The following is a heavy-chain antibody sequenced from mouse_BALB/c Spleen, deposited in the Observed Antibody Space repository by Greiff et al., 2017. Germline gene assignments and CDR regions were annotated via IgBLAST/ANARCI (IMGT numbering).Heavy chain of an antibody. J-gene: IGHJ4*01. CDR2: ISSGGGNT. CDR3: ASNYDAMDY. CDR1: GFTFSSYT. V-gene: IGHV5-9*03. Sequence: EVKLMESGGGLVKPGGSLKLSCAASGFTFSSYTMSWVRQTPEKRLEWVATISSGGGNTYYPDSVKGRFTISRDNAKNNLYLQMSSLRSEDTALYYCASNYDAMDYWGQGTSVTVSS.